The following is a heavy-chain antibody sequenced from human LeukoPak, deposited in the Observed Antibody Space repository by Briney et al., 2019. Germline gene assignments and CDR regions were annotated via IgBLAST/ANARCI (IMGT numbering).Heavy chain of an antibody. CDR1: GRSISSYY. J-gene: IGHJ6*02. V-gene: IGHV4-59*01. CDR2: IYYSGST. Sequence: SETLSLTCTVSGRSISSYYWSWIRQPPGKGLEWTGYIYYSGSTNYNPSLKSRVTISVDTSKNQFSLKLSSVTAADTAVYYCARGRIAAAGTGPYYYGMDVWGQGTTVTVSS. CDR3: ARGRIAAAGTGPYYYGMDV. D-gene: IGHD6-13*01.